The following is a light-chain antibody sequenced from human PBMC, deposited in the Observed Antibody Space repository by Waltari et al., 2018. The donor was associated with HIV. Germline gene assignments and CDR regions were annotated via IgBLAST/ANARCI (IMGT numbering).Light chain of an antibody. CDR3: CSYAGSYSYV. CDR1: SSHVGGYDS. CDR2: DVT. J-gene: IGLJ1*01. V-gene: IGLV2-11*01. Sequence: QSALTQPRSVSASPGQSVTVSCTEASSHVGGYDSVPWSQQHPGKAPKLIIDDVTKRPSGVPGRFSGSRSGDTASLTISGLQADDEADYYCCSYAGSYSYVFGAGTRVIVL.